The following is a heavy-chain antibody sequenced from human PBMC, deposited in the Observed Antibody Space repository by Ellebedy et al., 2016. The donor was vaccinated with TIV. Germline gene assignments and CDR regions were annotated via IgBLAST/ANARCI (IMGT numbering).Heavy chain of an antibody. CDR1: GGSMSDYY. V-gene: IGHV4-59*01. CDR2: IFDRRNT. J-gene: IGHJ6*02. Sequence: MPSETLSLTCTVSGGSMSDYYWSRIRQSPGKGLEWIGNIFDRRNTNYNPSLKGRVTISVDTTKNQVSLKVSSVTAADTATYYCARALRSYGYGDYYYYAMDVWGQGTTVTVSS. D-gene: IGHD5-18*01. CDR3: ARALRSYGYGDYYYYAMDV.